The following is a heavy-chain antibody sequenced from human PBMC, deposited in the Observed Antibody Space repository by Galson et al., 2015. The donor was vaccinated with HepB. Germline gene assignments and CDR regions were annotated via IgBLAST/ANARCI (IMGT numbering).Heavy chain of an antibody. Sequence: SLRLSCAASGFTVSNAWMNWVRQAPGKGLEWVGRIKNKTDGGTTDLAAPVKGRFTISRDDSKNTLYVQMNSLKTEDTAVYFCTMALYQSWGFDYWGQGTLVTVSS. CDR2: IKNKTDGGTT. D-gene: IGHD3-16*01. CDR3: TMALYQSWGFDY. V-gene: IGHV3-15*07. CDR1: GFTVSNAW. J-gene: IGHJ4*02.